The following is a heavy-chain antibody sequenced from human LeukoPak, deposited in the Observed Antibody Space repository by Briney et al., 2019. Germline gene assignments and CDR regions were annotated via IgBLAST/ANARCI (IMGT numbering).Heavy chain of an antibody. CDR2: INHSGST. J-gene: IGHJ3*02. Sequence: SETLSLTCAVYGGSFSGYYWSWIRQPPGKGLEWIGEINHSGSTNYNPSLKSRVTISVDKSKNQFSLKLSSVTAADTAVYYCARVGHYYDSSGTWAFDIWGQGTMVTVSS. CDR1: GGSFSGYY. D-gene: IGHD3-22*01. CDR3: ARVGHYYDSSGTWAFDI. V-gene: IGHV4-34*01.